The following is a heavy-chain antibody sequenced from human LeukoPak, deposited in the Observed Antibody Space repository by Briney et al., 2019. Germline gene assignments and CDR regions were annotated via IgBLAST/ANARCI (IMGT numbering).Heavy chain of an antibody. CDR3: ARTTSFMSYY. J-gene: IGHJ4*02. CDR2: IKRDGSER. CDR1: GFTFGNYW. V-gene: IGHV3-7*03. D-gene: IGHD1-1*01. Sequence: GGSLRLSCAVSGFTFGNYWMSWVRQTPGQGPEWVANIKRDGSERYYVDSVKGRFTISRDNAKGSLFLEMSSLRVEDTAVYYCARTTSFMSYYWGQGTLVTVSS.